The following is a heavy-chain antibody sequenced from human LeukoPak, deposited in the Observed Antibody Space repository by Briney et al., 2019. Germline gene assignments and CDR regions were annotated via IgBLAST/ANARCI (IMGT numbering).Heavy chain of an antibody. D-gene: IGHD2-15*01. Sequence: EESLQISCLASGYSFINSWIGCVRQMPGESLEGMGAIYPGDSETRYSPSSQGQVTISADKSPTTAFLQWNSLEASDTAMYYCVRDSGGSSLYNFDYWGQGTLVTVSS. CDR1: GYSFINSW. CDR2: IYPGDSET. J-gene: IGHJ4*02. CDR3: VRDSGGSSLYNFDY. V-gene: IGHV5-51*01.